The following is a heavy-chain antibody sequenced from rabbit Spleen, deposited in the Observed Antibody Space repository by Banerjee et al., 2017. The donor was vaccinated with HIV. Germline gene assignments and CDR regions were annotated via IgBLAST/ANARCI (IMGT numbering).Heavy chain of an antibody. D-gene: IGHD3-1*01. V-gene: IGHV1S45*01. CDR3: ARDLVANDIRACWDL. Sequence: QEQVVESGGDLVQPEGSLTLTCTASGFSFSNNYYMCWVRQAPGKGLEWIACIYGGDGTSTAYANWAKGRFTISKASSTTVPLQMTSLTAADTATYFCARDLVANDIRACWDLWGPGTLVTVS. CDR2: IYGGDGTST. J-gene: IGHJ4*01. CDR1: GFSFSNNYY.